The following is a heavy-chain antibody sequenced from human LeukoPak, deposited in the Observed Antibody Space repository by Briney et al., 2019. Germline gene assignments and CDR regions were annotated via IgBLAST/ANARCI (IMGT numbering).Heavy chain of an antibody. V-gene: IGHV4-59*01. CDR2: IYYSGST. Sequence: SETLSLTCTVSGGSISSYYWSWIRQPPGKGLEWIGYIYYSGSTNYNPSLKSRVTISVDTSKNQFSLKLSSVTAADTAVYYCARDDADYYGSGSAIWGQGTLVTVSS. CDR1: GGSISSYY. D-gene: IGHD3-10*01. CDR3: ARDDADYYGSGSAI. J-gene: IGHJ4*02.